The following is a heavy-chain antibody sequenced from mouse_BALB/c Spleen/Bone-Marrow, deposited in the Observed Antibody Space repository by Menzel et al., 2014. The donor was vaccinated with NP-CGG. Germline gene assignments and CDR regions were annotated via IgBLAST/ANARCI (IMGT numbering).Heavy chain of an antibody. D-gene: IGHD2-10*02. CDR2: IYPGSGNT. CDR1: GYTFTDYY. Sequence: QVQLKQSGAELARPGASVKLSCKASGYTFTDYYINWVKQRTGQGLEWIGEIYPGSGNTYYNEKFKGKATLTADKSSSTAYMQLSSLTSGDSAVYFCARREYGNGGFAYWGQGTLVTVSA. CDR3: ARREYGNGGFAY. J-gene: IGHJ3*01. V-gene: IGHV1-77*01.